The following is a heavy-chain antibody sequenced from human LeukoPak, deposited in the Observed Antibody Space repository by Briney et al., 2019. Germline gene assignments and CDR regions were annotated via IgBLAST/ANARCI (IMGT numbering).Heavy chain of an antibody. CDR3: ARDSFIAVAGTALGG. CDR2: IIPIFGTA. D-gene: IGHD6-19*01. V-gene: IGHV1-69*13. J-gene: IGHJ4*02. Sequence: SVKVSCKASGYTFTSYGISWVRQAPGQGLEWMGGIIPIFGTANYAQKFQGRVTITADESTSTAYMELSSLRSEDTAVYYCARDSFIAVAGTALGGWGQGTLVTVSS. CDR1: GYTFTSYG.